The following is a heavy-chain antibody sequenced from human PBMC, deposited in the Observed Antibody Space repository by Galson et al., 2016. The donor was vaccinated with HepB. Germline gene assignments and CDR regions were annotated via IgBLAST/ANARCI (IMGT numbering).Heavy chain of an antibody. CDR3: ARDLFGGYGWFDP. J-gene: IGHJ5*02. D-gene: IGHD5-12*01. CDR1: GFTFSSYS. CDR2: ISSCSSYI. Sequence: SLRLSCAASGFTFSSYSMNWVRQAPGKGLEWVSFISSCSSYIFYADLVKGRFTTSRDNAKNSLYLQMNSLRAEDTAVYYCARDLFGGYGWFDPWGQGTLVTVSS. V-gene: IGHV3-21*01.